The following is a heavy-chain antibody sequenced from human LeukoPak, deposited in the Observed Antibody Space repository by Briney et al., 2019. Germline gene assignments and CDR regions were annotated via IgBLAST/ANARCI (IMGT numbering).Heavy chain of an antibody. CDR3: ARGGSNSYFQH. D-gene: IGHD1-26*01. CDR1: GDSISSGGYY. Sequence: SETLSLTCTASGDSISSGGYYWSWIRQHPGKGLEWIGYIYYSGSTYYNPSLKSRVFIAVDTFENQFFLKLRSVTAADTAVYYCARGGSNSYFQHWGQGTLVTVSS. J-gene: IGHJ1*01. V-gene: IGHV4-31*03. CDR2: IYYSGST.